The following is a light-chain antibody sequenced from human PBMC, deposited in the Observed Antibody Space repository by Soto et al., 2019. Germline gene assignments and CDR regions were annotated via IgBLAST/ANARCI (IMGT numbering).Light chain of an antibody. CDR2: DVT. J-gene: IGLJ2*01. CDR3: SSFAGL. CDR1: SSDVGRYNY. Sequence: QSVLTQPRSVSGSPGQSVAISCAGTSSDVGRYNYVSWYQQYPGKAPKLIIYDVTKRPSGVPDRFSGSKSGNTASLTISGLQDEDEADYYCSSFAGLFGGGTKLTVL. V-gene: IGLV2-11*01.